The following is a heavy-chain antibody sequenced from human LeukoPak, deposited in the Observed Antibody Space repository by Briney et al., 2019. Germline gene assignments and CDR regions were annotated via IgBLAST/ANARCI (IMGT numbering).Heavy chain of an antibody. V-gene: IGHV3-30*18. CDR2: ISDEGSNK. D-gene: IGHD3-22*01. Sequence: GGSLRLSCVASGFTFSSYGMHWVRQAPGKGLEWVAVISDEGSNKYYTDSVKGRFTISRDNSKITLYLQINSLRTEDTAVYYCAKAGSSSGYYSRFDYWGQGTLVTVSS. CDR3: AKAGSSSGYYSRFDY. CDR1: GFTFSSYG. J-gene: IGHJ4*02.